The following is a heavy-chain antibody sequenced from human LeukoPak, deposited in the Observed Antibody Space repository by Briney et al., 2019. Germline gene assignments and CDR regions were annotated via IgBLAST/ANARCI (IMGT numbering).Heavy chain of an antibody. J-gene: IGHJ3*02. D-gene: IGHD4-23*01. Sequence: NHGESLKISCKCSGYTFITYWFGWVRQLPGKGLEWMGIIYPGDSDTRYRPSFRGQVTISADKSINIAYLQWSSLKASDTAMYYCARPDDYGGKPAAFDIWGQGTMVTVSS. CDR3: ARPDDYGGKPAAFDI. CDR2: IYPGDSDT. CDR1: GYTFITYW. V-gene: IGHV5-51*01.